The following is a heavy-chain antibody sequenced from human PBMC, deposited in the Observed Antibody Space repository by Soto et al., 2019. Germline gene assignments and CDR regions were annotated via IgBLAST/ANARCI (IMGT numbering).Heavy chain of an antibody. CDR3: ARQPDYNILTGYLYYFDY. J-gene: IGHJ4*02. Sequence: PFEPQKISCNASGYTFTSYWICWVRQMPWKGLEWMGFIYPGDSDARYSPSFEGQVTISVDNAINTAYLRWNSLKASDTATYYCARQPDYNILTGYLYYFDYWGQGTPVTVS. V-gene: IGHV5-51*01. CDR1: GYTFTSYW. D-gene: IGHD3-9*01. CDR2: IYPGDSDA.